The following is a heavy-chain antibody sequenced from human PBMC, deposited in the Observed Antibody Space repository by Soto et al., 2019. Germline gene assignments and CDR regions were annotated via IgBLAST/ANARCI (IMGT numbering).Heavy chain of an antibody. V-gene: IGHV4-31*03. J-gene: IGHJ4*02. D-gene: IGHD6-13*01. CDR3: ARVSGYSSSWYLGY. CDR2: IYYSGST. Sequence: QLHLQESAPGLVKPSQPRSLTCTFSGGSIRSGVYSWTWIRKHQGKGLEWIGYIYYSGSTYYNPSLKSRVTISVDTSKNQFSLKLSSVTAADTAVYYCARVSGYSSSWYLGYWGQGTLVTVSS. CDR1: GGSIRSGVYS.